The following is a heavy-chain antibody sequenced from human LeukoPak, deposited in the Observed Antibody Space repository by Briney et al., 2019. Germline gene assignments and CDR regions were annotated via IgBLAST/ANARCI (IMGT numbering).Heavy chain of an antibody. D-gene: IGHD4-17*01. CDR3: ARLRVYGDYDYYYGMDV. Sequence: SETLSLTCTVSGGSISSYYWSWIRQPPGKGLEWIGYIYYSGSTNYNPSLKSRVTISVDTSRNQFSLKLSSVTAADTAVYYCARLRVYGDYDYYYGMDVWGQGTTVTVSS. CDR1: GGSISSYY. J-gene: IGHJ6*02. CDR2: IYYSGST. V-gene: IGHV4-59*08.